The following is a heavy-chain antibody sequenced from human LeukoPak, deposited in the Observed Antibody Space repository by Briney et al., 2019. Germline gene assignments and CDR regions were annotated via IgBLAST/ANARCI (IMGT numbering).Heavy chain of an antibody. Sequence: GGSLRLSCAASGFTFTNAWMSWVRQAPGKGLEWVGFIRGKAYGGTTEYAASVKGRFTISRDDSKSIAYLQMNSLKTEDTAVYYCTRDMGSGRFFDYWGQGTLVTVSS. J-gene: IGHJ4*02. D-gene: IGHD6-19*01. CDR1: GFTFTNAW. CDR2: IRGKAYGGTT. V-gene: IGHV3-49*04. CDR3: TRDMGSGRFFDY.